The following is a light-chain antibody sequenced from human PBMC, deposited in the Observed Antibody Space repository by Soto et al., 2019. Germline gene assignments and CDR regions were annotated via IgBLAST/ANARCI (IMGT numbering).Light chain of an antibody. Sequence: DIQLTQSPSSLSASVGDTVNITCRTSQSISIYLNWYQQKPGKAPKLLIYSASILQVGGPGRFSGSGSGTDFTLTLISLQPEDFVTYYCQQSFSTLWTFGQGTKVDIK. J-gene: IGKJ1*01. CDR2: SAS. CDR1: QSISIY. V-gene: IGKV1-39*01. CDR3: QQSFSTLWT.